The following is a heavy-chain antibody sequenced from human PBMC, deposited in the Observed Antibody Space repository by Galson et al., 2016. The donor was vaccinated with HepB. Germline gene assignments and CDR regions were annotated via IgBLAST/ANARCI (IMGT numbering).Heavy chain of an antibody. CDR1: GFTFSTYG. CDR3: ARDLTGIYGMDV. Sequence: SLRLSCAASGFTFSTYGMHWVRQAPGKGLEWVAVIWDDGSYKEYADSVKGRFTISRDNSKNTLYLQINSLRAEDTGLYYCARDLTGIYGMDVWGQGTTVTVSS. J-gene: IGHJ6*02. D-gene: IGHD1-20*01. CDR2: IWDDGSYK. V-gene: IGHV3-33*01.